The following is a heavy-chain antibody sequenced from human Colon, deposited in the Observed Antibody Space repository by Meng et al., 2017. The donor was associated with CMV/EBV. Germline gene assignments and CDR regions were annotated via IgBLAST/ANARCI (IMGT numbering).Heavy chain of an antibody. CDR3: ARELPMVRGVRDYNYMDV. CDR2: ISSSTYI. Sequence: FTFSRYSMNWVRQAPGKGLEWVSSISSSTYIYYADSVKGRFTISRDNAKNSLYLQMNSLRAEDTAVYYCARELPMVRGVRDYNYMDVWGQGTTVTVSS. V-gene: IGHV3-21*01. D-gene: IGHD3-10*01. CDR1: FTFSRYS. J-gene: IGHJ6*02.